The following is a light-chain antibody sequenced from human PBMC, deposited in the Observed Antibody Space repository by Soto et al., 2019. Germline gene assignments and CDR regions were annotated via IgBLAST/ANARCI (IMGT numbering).Light chain of an antibody. V-gene: IGKV3-20*01. CDR2: GAS. CDR1: QSVSSD. J-gene: IGKJ1*01. CDR3: QQYGSSGT. Sequence: EIVMTQSPATLSVSPGERATLSCRASQSVSSDLAWYQHKPGQAPRLLIYGASNRATGIPDRLSGSGSGTDFTLTISRLEPEDFAVYYCQQYGSSGTFGQGTKVDIK.